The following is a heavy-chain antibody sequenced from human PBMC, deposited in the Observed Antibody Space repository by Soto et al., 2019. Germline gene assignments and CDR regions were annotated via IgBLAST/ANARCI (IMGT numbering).Heavy chain of an antibody. J-gene: IGHJ5*02. Sequence: ASVKVSCKASGGTFSSYAISWVRQAPGQGLEWMGGIIPIFGTANYAQKFQGRVTITADKSTSTAYMELSSLRSEDTAVYYCARXSLYCSSTSCYAIRFDPWGQGTLVTVSS. CDR3: ARXSLYCSSTSCYAIRFDP. CDR1: GGTFSSYA. V-gene: IGHV1-69*06. D-gene: IGHD2-2*01. CDR2: IIPIFGTA.